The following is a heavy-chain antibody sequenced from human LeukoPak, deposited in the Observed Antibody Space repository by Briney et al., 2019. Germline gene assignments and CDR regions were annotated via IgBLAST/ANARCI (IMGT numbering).Heavy chain of an antibody. D-gene: IGHD3-10*01. V-gene: IGHV3-23*01. CDR3: ARDRIWFGELWGAFDI. CDR2: LSGSGGIT. Sequence: SGGSLRLSCAASGFTFSSYAMSWVRQAPGKGLEWVSALSGSGGITYFADSVKGRFTISRDNSKNTLYLQMNSLRAEDTAVYYCARDRIWFGELWGAFDIWGQGTMVTVSS. J-gene: IGHJ3*02. CDR1: GFTFSSYA.